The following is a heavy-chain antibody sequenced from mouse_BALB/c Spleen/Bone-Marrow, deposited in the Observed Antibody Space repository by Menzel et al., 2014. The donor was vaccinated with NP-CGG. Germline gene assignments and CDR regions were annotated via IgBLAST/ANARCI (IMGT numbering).Heavy chain of an antibody. D-gene: IGHD1-3*01. Sequence: QVQLQQSGADLAKPGASMKMSCKTSGYTFTNYWMHWVKQRPGQGLEWIGNINPSTGYTEHNQKFRDKATLTADKSSSTAYMQLSSLTSEDSAVYYCTRDNYEAMDYWGQGTSVTVSS. V-gene: IGHV1-7*01. J-gene: IGHJ4*01. CDR1: GYTFTNYW. CDR3: TRDNYEAMDY. CDR2: INPSTGYT.